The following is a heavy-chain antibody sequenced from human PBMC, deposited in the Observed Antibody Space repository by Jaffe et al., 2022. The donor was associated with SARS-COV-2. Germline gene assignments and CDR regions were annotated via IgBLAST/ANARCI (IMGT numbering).Heavy chain of an antibody. CDR3: ARSPTTVGVFDI. V-gene: IGHV4-61*02. CDR2: IYTSGST. J-gene: IGHJ3*02. CDR1: GGSISSGSYY. D-gene: IGHD1-26*01. Sequence: QVQLQESGPGLVKPSQTLSLTCTVSGGSISSGSYYWSWIRQPAGKGLEWIGRIYTSGSTNYNPSLKSRVTISVDTSKNQFSLKLSSVTAADTAVYYCARSPTTVGVFDIWGQGTMVTVSS.